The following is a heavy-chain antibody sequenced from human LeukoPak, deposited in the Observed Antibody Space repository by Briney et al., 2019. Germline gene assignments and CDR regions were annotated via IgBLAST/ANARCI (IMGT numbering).Heavy chain of an antibody. CDR2: ISSSSSYI. CDR3: ARDNPIVGATRLFAY. D-gene: IGHD1-26*01. Sequence: GGSLRLSCAASGFTFSSYSMNWVRQAPGKGLEWVSSISSSSSYIYYADSVKGRFTISRDNAKNSLYLQMNSLSAEDTAVYYCARDNPIVGATRLFAYWGQGTLVTVSS. CDR1: GFTFSSYS. V-gene: IGHV3-21*01. J-gene: IGHJ4*02.